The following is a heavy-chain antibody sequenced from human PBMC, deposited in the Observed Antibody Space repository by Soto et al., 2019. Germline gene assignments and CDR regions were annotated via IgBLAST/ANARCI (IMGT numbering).Heavy chain of an antibody. CDR1: GLTFSSYW. CDR2: INSDGSST. CDR3: ARLGYCTNGVCEGIDY. J-gene: IGHJ4*02. Sequence: PGGSLRLSCAASGLTFSSYWMHWVRQAPGKGLVWVSRINSDGSSTSYADSVKGRFTISRDNAKNTLYLQMNSLRAEDTAVYYCARLGYCTNGVCEGIDYWGQGTLVTVSS. V-gene: IGHV3-74*01. D-gene: IGHD2-8*01.